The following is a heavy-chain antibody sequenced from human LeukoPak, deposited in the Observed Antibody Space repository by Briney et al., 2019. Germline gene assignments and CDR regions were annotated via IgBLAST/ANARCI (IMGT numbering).Heavy chain of an antibody. CDR2: IYYSGST. Sequence: PSETLSLTCTVSGGSISSYYWSWIRQPPGKGLEWIGYIYYSGSTNYNPSLKSRVTISVDTSKNQFSLKLSSVTAADTAVYYCARVVYEGYCSGGSCPRYAFDIWGQGTMVTVSS. CDR3: ARVVYEGYCSGGSCPRYAFDI. J-gene: IGHJ3*02. CDR1: GGSISSYY. D-gene: IGHD2-15*01. V-gene: IGHV4-59*01.